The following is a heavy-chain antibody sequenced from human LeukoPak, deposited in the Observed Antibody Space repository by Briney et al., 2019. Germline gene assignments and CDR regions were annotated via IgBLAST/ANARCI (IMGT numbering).Heavy chain of an antibody. V-gene: IGHV3-30-3*01. J-gene: IGHJ4*02. CDR3: AKERIITIFGMAEIGTFDY. CDR2: ISYDGSNK. D-gene: IGHD3-3*01. Sequence: GGSLRLSCAASGFTFSSYAMHWVRQAPGKGLEWVAVISYDGSNKYYADSVKGRFTISGDNSKNTLYLQMNSLRSEDTAVYYCAKERIITIFGMAEIGTFDYWGQGTLVTVSS. CDR1: GFTFSSYA.